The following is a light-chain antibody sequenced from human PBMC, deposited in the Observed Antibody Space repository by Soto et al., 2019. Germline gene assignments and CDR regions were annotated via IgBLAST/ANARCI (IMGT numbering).Light chain of an antibody. V-gene: IGKV3-15*01. CDR3: QQYNNWPPWT. Sequence: EIVLTQSPGTRSLSPGERATLSCRASQSVSSNLAWYQQKPGQAPRLLIYGASTRATGIPARFSGSGSGTEFTLTISSLQSEDFAVYYCQQYNNWPPWTFGQGTKVDNK. CDR2: GAS. CDR1: QSVSSN. J-gene: IGKJ1*01.